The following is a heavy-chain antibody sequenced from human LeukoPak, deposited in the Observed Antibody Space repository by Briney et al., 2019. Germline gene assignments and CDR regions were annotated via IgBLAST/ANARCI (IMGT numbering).Heavy chain of an antibody. CDR1: GFNFDDYA. V-gene: IGHV3-9*01. D-gene: IGHD5-24*01. Sequence: GGSLRLSCAVSGFNFDDYAMHWVRQAPGRGLEWVSGINWKTGNGIYADSVKGRFTISRDNAKNSLYLQMSSLRAEDTSLYYCTRRAARWQFDLWGRGTLLTVSS. CDR2: INWKTGNG. J-gene: IGHJ2*01. CDR3: TRRAARWQFDL.